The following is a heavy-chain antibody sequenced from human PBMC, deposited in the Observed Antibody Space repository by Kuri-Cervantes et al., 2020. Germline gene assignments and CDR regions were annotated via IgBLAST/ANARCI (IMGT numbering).Heavy chain of an antibody. CDR1: GGSISSGGYS. D-gene: IGHD1-14*01. J-gene: IGHJ3*02. CDR2: IYYSGST. CDR3: ARHWNRNNGGAFDI. V-gene: IGHV4-30-2*01. Sequence: LRLSCAVSGGSISSGGYSWSWIRQPPGKGLEWIGYIYYSGSTYYNPSLKSRVTISVDRSKNQFSLKLSSVTAADTAVYYCARHWNRNNGGAFDIWGQGTMVTVSS.